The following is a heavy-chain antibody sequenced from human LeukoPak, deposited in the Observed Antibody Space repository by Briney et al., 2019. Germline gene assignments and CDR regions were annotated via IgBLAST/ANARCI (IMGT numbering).Heavy chain of an antibody. CDR1: GGSFSGYY. D-gene: IGHD4-17*01. V-gene: IGHV4-34*01. J-gene: IGHJ3*02. Sequence: SETLSLTCAVYGGSFSGYYWSWIRQTPGKGLEWIGEINHSGSTNYNPSLKSRVTISVDTSKNQLSLKLSSVTAADTAVYYCARGPNSYGDYYRLGAFDIWGQGTMVTVSS. CDR3: ARGPNSYGDYYRLGAFDI. CDR2: INHSGST.